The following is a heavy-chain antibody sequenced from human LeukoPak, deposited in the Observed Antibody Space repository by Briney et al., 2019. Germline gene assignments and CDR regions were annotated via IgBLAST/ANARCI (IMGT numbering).Heavy chain of an antibody. Sequence: GGSLRLSCAASGFTFSSYAMHWVRQAPGKGLEWVAVISYDGSNKYYADSVKGRFTISRDNSKNTLYLQMNSLRAEDTAVYYCAREGEYYDYVWGRYRPPYYFDYWGQGTLVTVSS. CDR3: AREGEYYDYVWGRYRPPYYFDY. J-gene: IGHJ4*02. CDR1: GFTFSSYA. D-gene: IGHD3-16*02. CDR2: ISYDGSNK. V-gene: IGHV3-30-3*01.